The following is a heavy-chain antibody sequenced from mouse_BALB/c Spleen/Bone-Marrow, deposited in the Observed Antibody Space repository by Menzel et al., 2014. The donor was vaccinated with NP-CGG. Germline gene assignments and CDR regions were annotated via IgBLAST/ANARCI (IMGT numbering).Heavy chain of an antibody. Sequence: EVQVVESGGGLVQPGESLKLSCESNEYEFPSHDMSWVRKTPEKRLELVAAINSDGGITNYPDTMERRFTISRDNTKKTLYLQMSSLRSEDTALYYCARHGFYYAMDYWGQGTSVTVSS. J-gene: IGHJ4*01. CDR3: ARHGFYYAMDY. CDR1: EYEFPSHD. CDR2: INSDGGIT. V-gene: IGHV5-2*01.